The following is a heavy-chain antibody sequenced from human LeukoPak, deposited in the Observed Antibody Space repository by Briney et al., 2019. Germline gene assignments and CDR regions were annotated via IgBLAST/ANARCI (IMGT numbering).Heavy chain of an antibody. CDR1: GVSIRTYY. J-gene: IGHJ4*02. CDR2: IYRGST. V-gene: IGHV4-59*01. Sequence: SETLSLTCTVSGVSIRTYYWNWIRQPPGKGPEWIGYIYRGSTNYNPSFESRVTISVDTSKNQYSLKLSSVTGADVAVYYCATGADYEIDYWGQGILVTVSS. CDR3: ATGADYEIDY. D-gene: IGHD4-17*01.